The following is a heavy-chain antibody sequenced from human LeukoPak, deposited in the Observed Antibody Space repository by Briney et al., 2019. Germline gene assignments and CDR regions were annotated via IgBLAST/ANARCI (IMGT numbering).Heavy chain of an antibody. Sequence: PSETLSLTCTVSGVSISSGGYYWSWIRQHPGKGLEWIGYIYYSGSTYYNPSLKSRVTISVDTSKNQFSLKLSSVTAADTAVYYCARLLDGNLFDYWGQGTLVTVSS. CDR1: GVSISSGGYY. V-gene: IGHV4-31*03. CDR2: IYYSGST. J-gene: IGHJ4*02. CDR3: ARLLDGNLFDY. D-gene: IGHD2/OR15-2a*01.